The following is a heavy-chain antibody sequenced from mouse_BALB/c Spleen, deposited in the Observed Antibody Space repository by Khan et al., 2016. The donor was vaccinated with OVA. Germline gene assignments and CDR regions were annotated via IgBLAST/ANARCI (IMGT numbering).Heavy chain of an antibody. Sequence: QVQLKESGAELMKPGASVKISCKATGYTFSNYWIEWVKQRPGHGLEWIGEFLPGSGNANYNERFKGKATFASDASSNTAFMQLSSLTSEDSAVYFCARVTYGSRDYCDSWGQGTILTVSS. CDR1: GYTFSNYW. J-gene: IGHJ2*01. CDR2: FLPGSGNA. CDR3: ARVTYGSRDYCDS. V-gene: IGHV1-9*01. D-gene: IGHD1-1*01.